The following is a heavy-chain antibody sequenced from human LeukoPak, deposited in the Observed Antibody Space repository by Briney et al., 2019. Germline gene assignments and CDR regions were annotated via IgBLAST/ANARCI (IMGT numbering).Heavy chain of an antibody. D-gene: IGHD4-23*01. J-gene: IGHJ6*02. CDR1: GGTFSSYA. V-gene: IGHV1-69*13. CDR2: IIPIFGTA. CDR3: AGAPGVVTLEYGMDV. Sequence: ASVKVSCKASGGTFSSYAISWVRQAPGQGLEWMGGIIPIFGTANYAQKFQGRVTITADESTSTAYMELSSLRSEDTAVYYCAGAPGVVTLEYGMDVWGQGTTVTVSS.